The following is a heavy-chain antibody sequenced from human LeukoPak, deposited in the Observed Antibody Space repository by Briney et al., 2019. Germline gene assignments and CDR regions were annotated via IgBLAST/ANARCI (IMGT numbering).Heavy chain of an antibody. CDR3: AKGRQTVVAASDY. CDR2: ISGSGGST. J-gene: IGHJ4*02. CDR1: GFTFSIYA. D-gene: IGHD2-15*01. Sequence: GGSLRLSCAASGFTFSIYAMSWVRQAPGKGLESVSAISGSGGSTYYADSVKGRFTISRDNSKNTLYLQMNSLRAEDTAVYYCAKGRQTVVAASDYWGQGTLVTVSS. V-gene: IGHV3-23*01.